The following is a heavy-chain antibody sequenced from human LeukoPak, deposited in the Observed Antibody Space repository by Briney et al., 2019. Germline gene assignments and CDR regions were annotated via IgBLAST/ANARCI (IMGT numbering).Heavy chain of an antibody. D-gene: IGHD3-3*01. Sequence: SETLSLTCAVYGGSFSGYYWSWIRQPPGKGLEWIGEIDHSGSTNYNPSLKSRVTISVDTSKNQFSLKLSSVTAADTAVYYCARSTIFGVVIGGYYFDYWGQGTLVTVSS. CDR3: ARSTIFGVVIGGYYFDY. CDR1: GGSFSGYY. J-gene: IGHJ4*02. CDR2: IDHSGST. V-gene: IGHV4-34*01.